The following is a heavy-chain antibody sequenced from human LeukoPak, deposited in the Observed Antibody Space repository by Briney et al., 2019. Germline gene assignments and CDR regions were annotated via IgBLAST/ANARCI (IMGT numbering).Heavy chain of an antibody. CDR3: ARKGRYFDWSLRWNWFDP. CDR1: GGSFSGYY. V-gene: IGHV4-34*01. CDR2: INHSGST. D-gene: IGHD3-9*01. J-gene: IGHJ5*02. Sequence: SETLSLTCAVYGGSFSGYYWSWIRQTPGKGLEWIGEINHSGSTNYNPSLKSRVTISVDTSKNQFSLKLSSVTAADTAVYYCARKGRYFDWSLRWNWFDPWGQGTLVTVSS.